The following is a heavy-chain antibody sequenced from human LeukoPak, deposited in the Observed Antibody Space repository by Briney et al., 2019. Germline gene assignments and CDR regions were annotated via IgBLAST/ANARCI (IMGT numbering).Heavy chain of an antibody. D-gene: IGHD6-25*01. CDR3: ARAETLAAIYFDF. Sequence: KASETLSLTCSVSGASISPYYWSWIRQPPGKGLEWIGYIFYSGITTYNPSLKSRVSISLDSPKNQFFLRLTSMTAADTAMYYCARAETLAAIYFDFWGQGRLVTVSS. V-gene: IGHV4-59*01. J-gene: IGHJ4*02. CDR2: IFYSGIT. CDR1: GASISPYY.